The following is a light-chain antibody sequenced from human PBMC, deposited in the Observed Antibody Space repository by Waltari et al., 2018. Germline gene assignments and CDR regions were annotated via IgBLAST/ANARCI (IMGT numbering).Light chain of an antibody. CDR3: AACDDSLHAWV. J-gene: IGLJ3*02. Sequence: QSVLTQPPSGSGTPGQRVTISCSGGRSNIGSETVNWYQQLPGTAPKVLIYHDNRPPSRVPDRFSGSKSDTSASLAISGLQSEDEADYYCAACDDSLHAWVFGGGTKLTVL. CDR1: RSNIGSET. CDR2: HDN. V-gene: IGLV1-44*01.